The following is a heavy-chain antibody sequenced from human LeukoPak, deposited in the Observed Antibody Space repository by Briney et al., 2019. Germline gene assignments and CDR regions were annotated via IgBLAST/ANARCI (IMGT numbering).Heavy chain of an antibody. CDR1: GFTFSSYA. CDR2: IRGSDTST. CDR3: AKAADSFYYDSSGFPYFDN. Sequence: TGGSLRLSCAASGFTFSSYAMSWVRQAPGKGLEWVSGIRGSDTSTVYADSVKGRFTISRDNSKNTLYLQMNSLRAEDTAVYYCAKAADSFYYDSSGFPYFDNWGQGTLVTVSS. J-gene: IGHJ4*02. D-gene: IGHD3-22*01. V-gene: IGHV3-23*01.